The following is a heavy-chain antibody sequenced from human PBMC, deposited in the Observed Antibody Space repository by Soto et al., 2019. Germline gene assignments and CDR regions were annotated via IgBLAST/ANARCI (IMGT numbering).Heavy chain of an antibody. J-gene: IGHJ4*02. CDR2: IYYSGST. Sequence: QVQLQESGPGLVKPSQTLSLTCTVSGGSISSGGYYWTWIRQHPGKGLEWIGYIYYSGSTYYNPSLKSRVTISRDTSKDQFARRLSSVTAADTAVYYCARGGGVNGDNSGDFDYWGQGTLVTVSS. CDR3: ARGGGVNGDNSGDFDY. V-gene: IGHV4-31*03. D-gene: IGHD4-17*01. CDR1: GGSISSGGYY.